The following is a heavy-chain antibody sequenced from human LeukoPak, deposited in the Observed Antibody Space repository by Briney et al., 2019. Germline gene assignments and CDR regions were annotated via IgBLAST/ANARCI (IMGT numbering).Heavy chain of an antibody. CDR2: TYYRSQWYS. CDR1: GDSVSSNSAV. Sequence: SQTLSLTCAISGDSVSSNSAVWSWIRQSPSRGLEWLGRTYYRSQWYSEYAVYVRGRITINSNTSKNQLSLHLNSVTPDDTAVYYCARWVGSAGRFDNWGQGSLVTVSS. V-gene: IGHV6-1*01. J-gene: IGHJ4*02. D-gene: IGHD1-26*01. CDR3: ARWVGSAGRFDN.